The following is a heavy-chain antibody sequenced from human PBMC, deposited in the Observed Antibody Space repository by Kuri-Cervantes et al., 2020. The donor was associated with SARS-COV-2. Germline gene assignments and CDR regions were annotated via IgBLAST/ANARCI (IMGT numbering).Heavy chain of an antibody. D-gene: IGHD3-3*01. V-gene: IGHV4-38-2*02. CDR3: ARHLSVLRFLEWATNWFDP. Sequence: SETLSLTCTVSGYSISSGYYWGWIRQPPGKGLEWIGSIYHSGSTYYNPSLKSRVTISVDTSKNQFSLKLSSVTAADTAVYYCARHLSVLRFLEWATNWFDPWGQGTLVTVSS. CDR1: GYSISSGYY. CDR2: IYHSGST. J-gene: IGHJ5*02.